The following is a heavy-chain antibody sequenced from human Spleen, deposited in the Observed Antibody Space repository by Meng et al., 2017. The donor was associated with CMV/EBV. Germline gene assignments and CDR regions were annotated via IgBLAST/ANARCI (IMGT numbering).Heavy chain of an antibody. Sequence: GESLKISCAASGFTFSNYAMTWVRQAPGQGLEYVSTINDNGRTSFYADSVKGRFTISRDNAKNTLSLQMNSLRAEDTAVYYCAKVTTPGPTGDFFDYWGQGTLVTVSS. J-gene: IGHJ4*02. CDR1: GFTFSNYA. D-gene: IGHD3-22*01. V-gene: IGHV3-23*01. CDR2: INDNGRTS. CDR3: AKVTTPGPTGDFFDY.